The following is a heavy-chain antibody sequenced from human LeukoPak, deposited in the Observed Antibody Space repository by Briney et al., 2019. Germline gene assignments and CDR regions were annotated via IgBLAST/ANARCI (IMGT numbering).Heavy chain of an antibody. CDR1: GFTFRSYA. V-gene: IGHV3-23*01. CDR2: ISGSGSST. J-gene: IGHJ4*02. Sequence: GGSLRLSCAASGFTFRSYAMNWVRQAPGKGLEWVSVISGSGSSTYYADSVKGRFTISRDNSKNTLYLQMNSLRAEDTAVYYCARGLAAAGYYFDYWGQGTLVTVSS. D-gene: IGHD6-13*01. CDR3: ARGLAAAGYYFDY.